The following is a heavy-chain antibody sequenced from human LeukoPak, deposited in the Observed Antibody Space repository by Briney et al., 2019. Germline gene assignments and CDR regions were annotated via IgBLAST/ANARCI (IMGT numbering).Heavy chain of an antibody. CDR3: AAIVVPAAPYWYFDL. CDR2: IYYSGST. D-gene: IGHD2-2*01. CDR1: GGSISSSSYY. V-gene: IGHV4-39*05. Sequence: SETPSLTCTVSGGSISSSSYYWGWIRQPPGKGLEWIGSIYYSGSTYYNPSLKSRVTISVDTSKNQFSLKLSFVTAADTAVYYCAAIVVPAAPYWYFDLWGRGTLVTVSS. J-gene: IGHJ2*01.